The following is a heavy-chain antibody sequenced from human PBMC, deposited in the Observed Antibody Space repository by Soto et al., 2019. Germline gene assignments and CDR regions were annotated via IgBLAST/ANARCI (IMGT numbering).Heavy chain of an antibody. Sequence: DVKLLESGGGLVQPEASLRLSCAASGFTFSSYAMGWVRQGPGKGLEWVAVVSIGGSTHYADSVRGRFTISRDKSKNTLSLQMNSLTGEDTAVYFCATRRGAGGHFDYWGQGALVTVSS. CDR3: ATRRGAGGHFDY. CDR2: VSIGGST. D-gene: IGHD2-15*01. V-gene: IGHV3-23*01. CDR1: GFTFSSYA. J-gene: IGHJ4*02.